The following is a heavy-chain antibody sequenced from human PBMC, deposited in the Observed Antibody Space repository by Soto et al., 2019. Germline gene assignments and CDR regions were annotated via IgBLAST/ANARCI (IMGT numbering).Heavy chain of an antibody. D-gene: IGHD6-13*01. Sequence: EVQLLESGGDLVQPGGSLRLSCAASGFTFSTYAMRWVRQAPGKGLEWVSSITGSGDRTYYADSVKGRFTISRDNSQSTLHLQMNSLRAEDTAVYYCARMYSSSCDYWGQGTLVPVSS. J-gene: IGHJ4*02. V-gene: IGHV3-23*01. CDR3: ARMYSSSCDY. CDR1: GFTFSTYA. CDR2: ITGSGDRT.